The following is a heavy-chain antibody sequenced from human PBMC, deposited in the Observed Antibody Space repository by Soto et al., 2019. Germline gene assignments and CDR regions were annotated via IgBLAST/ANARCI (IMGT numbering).Heavy chain of an antibody. Sequence: SETLSLTCTVSGGSISSYYWSWIRQPPGKGLEWIGYIYYSGSTNYNPSLKSRVTISVDTSKNQFSLKLSSVTAADTAVYYCARAPSIAAAVDYWGQGTLVTVSS. J-gene: IGHJ4*02. V-gene: IGHV4-59*01. D-gene: IGHD6-13*01. CDR2: IYYSGST. CDR3: ARAPSIAAAVDY. CDR1: GGSISSYY.